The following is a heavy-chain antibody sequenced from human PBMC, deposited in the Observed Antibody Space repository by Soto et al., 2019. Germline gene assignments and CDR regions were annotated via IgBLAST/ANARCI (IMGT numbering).Heavy chain of an antibody. CDR1: GFTFSSYA. D-gene: IGHD3-22*01. V-gene: IGHV3-30-3*01. CDR3: ARSFSDSSGYYSDFDY. J-gene: IGHJ4*02. CDR2: ISYDGSNK. Sequence: GGSLRLSCAASGFTFSSYAMHWVRQAPGKGLEWVAVISYDGSNKYYADSVKGRFTISRDNSKNTLYLQMNSLRAEDTAVYYCARSFSDSSGYYSDFDYWGQGTLVTVS.